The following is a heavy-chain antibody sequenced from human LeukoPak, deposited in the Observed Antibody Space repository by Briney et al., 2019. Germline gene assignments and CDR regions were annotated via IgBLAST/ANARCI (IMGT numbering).Heavy chain of an antibody. CDR2: INPNSGGT. V-gene: IGHV1-2*02. J-gene: IGHJ4*02. CDR1: GYTFTGYY. CDR3: ARAGDSGNLG. D-gene: IGHD1-26*01. Sequence: DSVKVACKASGYTFTGYYMHWVRQAPGQGLEWMGWINPNSGGTNYAQDFHGRVTMTRDTSISTAYMELSRLRSDDTAVYYCARAGDSGNLGWSQGSLVTVSS.